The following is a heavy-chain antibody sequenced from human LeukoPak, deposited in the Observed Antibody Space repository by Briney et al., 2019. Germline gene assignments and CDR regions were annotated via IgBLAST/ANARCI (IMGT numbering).Heavy chain of an antibody. CDR1: GGSFSGYY. V-gene: IGHV4-34*01. J-gene: IGHJ4*02. CDR2: INHSGST. Sequence: PSETLSLXCAVYGGSFSGYYWSWIRQPPGKGLEWIGEINHSGSTNYNPSLKSRVTISVDTSKNQFSLKLSSVTAADTAVYYCARRVVVVVAATDYFDYWGQGTLVTVSS. D-gene: IGHD2-15*01. CDR3: ARRVVVVVAATDYFDY.